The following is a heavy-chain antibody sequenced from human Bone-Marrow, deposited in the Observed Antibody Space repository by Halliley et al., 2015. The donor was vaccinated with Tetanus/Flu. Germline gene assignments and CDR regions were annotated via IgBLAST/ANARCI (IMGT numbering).Heavy chain of an antibody. J-gene: IGHJ4*02. D-gene: IGHD7-27*01. V-gene: IGHV4-28*03. Sequence: WMCYIYYSGSPSYNPSLSGRVPMSVDTPKNQFSLKLPSVPAVDTAIYYCARGSGDLYYFDFWGQGTLVPVSS. CDR3: ARGSGDLYYFDF. CDR2: IYYSGSP.